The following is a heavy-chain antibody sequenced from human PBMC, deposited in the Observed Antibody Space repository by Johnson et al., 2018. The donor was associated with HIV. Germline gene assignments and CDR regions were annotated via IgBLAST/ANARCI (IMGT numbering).Heavy chain of an antibody. D-gene: IGHD3-22*01. CDR2: IGTAGDT. J-gene: IGHJ3*02. CDR1: GFPFGDYA. Sequence: VQLVESGGGLVQPGRSLRLPCTASGFPFGDYAISWVRQATGKGLEWVSGIGTAGDTYYADSVKGRFTISRENAKNSLYLQMNSLRAGDSAVFYCARAPHSSGYFNAFDIWGQGTMVTVSS. CDR3: ARAPHSSGYFNAFDI. V-gene: IGHV3-13*01.